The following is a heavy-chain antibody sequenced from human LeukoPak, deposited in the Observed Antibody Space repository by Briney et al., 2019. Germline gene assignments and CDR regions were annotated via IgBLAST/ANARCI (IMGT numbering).Heavy chain of an antibody. CDR2: IYYSGST. Sequence: SETLSLTCTVSGGSISSYYWSWIRQPPGKGLEWIGYIYYSGSTNYNPSLKSRVTTSVDTSKNQFSLKLSFVTAADTAVYYCARGAYGDPTSFDYWGQGTLVTVSS. CDR3: ARGAYGDPTSFDY. CDR1: GGSISSYY. D-gene: IGHD4-17*01. V-gene: IGHV4-59*01. J-gene: IGHJ4*02.